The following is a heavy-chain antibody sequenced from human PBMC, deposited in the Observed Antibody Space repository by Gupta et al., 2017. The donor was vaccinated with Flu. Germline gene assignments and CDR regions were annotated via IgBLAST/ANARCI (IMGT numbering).Heavy chain of an antibody. CDR2: IWYDGSNK. CDR3: AKEENQWVVRHGVDV. Sequence: QVQVVESGGGVVQPGVSLRLSCAAAGFTFSSDGMHWVRQAPGKGLEWVAVIWYDGSNKFYANSVKGRFTISRDNSNNMLYLQMNSLTVEDTAVYYCAKEENQWVVRHGVDVWGQGTTVTVSS. J-gene: IGHJ6*02. CDR1: GFTFSSDG. D-gene: IGHD6-19*01. V-gene: IGHV3-33*06.